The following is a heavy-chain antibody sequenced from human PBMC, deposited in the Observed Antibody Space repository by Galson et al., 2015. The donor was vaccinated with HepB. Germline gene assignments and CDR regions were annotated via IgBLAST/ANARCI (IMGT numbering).Heavy chain of an antibody. Sequence: ETLSLTCTASGGSISSHYWSWIRQPAGKGLEWIGRIYTSGSTNYNPSLKSRVTMSVDTSKNQFSLKLSSVTAADTAVYYCAIKNYDFWSGYGYYFDYWGQGTLVTVSS. J-gene: IGHJ4*02. D-gene: IGHD3-3*01. CDR1: GGSISSHY. V-gene: IGHV4-4*07. CDR3: AIKNYDFWSGYGYYFDY. CDR2: IYTSGST.